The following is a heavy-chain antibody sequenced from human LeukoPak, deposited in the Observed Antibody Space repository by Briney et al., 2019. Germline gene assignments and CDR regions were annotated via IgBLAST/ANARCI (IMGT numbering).Heavy chain of an antibody. Sequence: NPSETLSLTCTVSGGSISGWYWSWIRQPPGKGLEWIGYIYGSGNTNYNPSLKSRVTMSIDTSKNQFSLKLSSVTAADTAVYYCARLRFSSWYFDYWGQGTLVTVSS. D-gene: IGHD6-13*01. CDR3: ARLRFSSWYFDY. CDR2: IYGSGNT. J-gene: IGHJ4*02. CDR1: GGSISGWY. V-gene: IGHV4-59*08.